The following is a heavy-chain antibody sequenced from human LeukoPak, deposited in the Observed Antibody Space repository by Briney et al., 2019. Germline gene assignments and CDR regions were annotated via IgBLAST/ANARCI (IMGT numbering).Heavy chain of an antibody. CDR2: ISYSGST. CDR1: GGSISIGDYY. J-gene: IGHJ4*02. CDR3: ARVDGSGSCDY. D-gene: IGHD3-10*01. V-gene: IGHV4-30-4*01. Sequence: SSQTLSLTCTVSGGSISIGDYYWIWIRQPPGKGLEWIGYISYSGSTSHNPSLRSRVTISVDTSENQFSLRLSSVTAADSAVYYCARVDGSGSCDYWGQGTLVTVSS.